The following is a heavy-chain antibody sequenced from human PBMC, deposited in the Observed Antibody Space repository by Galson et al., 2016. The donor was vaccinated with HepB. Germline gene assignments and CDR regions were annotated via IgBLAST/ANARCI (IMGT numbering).Heavy chain of an antibody. D-gene: IGHD4-11*01. V-gene: IGHV4-39*01. Sequence: SETLSLTCTVSGGSMSSSSFYWGWIRQPPGKGLEWIGSIYYSGNTYYNPPLKSRVTISVDTSKSRFSLKLSSVTAADTALYYCARHSRDYKGAFDIWGQGTMVTVSS. CDR3: ARHSRDYKGAFDI. CDR2: IYYSGNT. J-gene: IGHJ3*02. CDR1: GGSMSSSSFY.